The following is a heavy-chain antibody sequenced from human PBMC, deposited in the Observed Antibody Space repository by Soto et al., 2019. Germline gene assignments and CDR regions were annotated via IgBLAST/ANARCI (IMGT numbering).Heavy chain of an antibody. CDR3: AREWATGTLSDP. CDR1: GFTFSSYS. Sequence: EVQLVESGGGLVKPGGSLRLSCAASGFTFSSYSMNWVRQAPGKGLEWVSSISSSSSYIYYADSVKGRFTISRDNAKNSLYLQMNSLRAEDTAVYYCAREWATGTLSDPWGQGTLVTVSS. J-gene: IGHJ5*02. D-gene: IGHD1-1*01. CDR2: ISSSSSYI. V-gene: IGHV3-21*01.